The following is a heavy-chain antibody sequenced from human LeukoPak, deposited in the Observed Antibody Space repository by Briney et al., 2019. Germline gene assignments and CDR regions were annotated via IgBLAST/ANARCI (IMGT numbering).Heavy chain of an antibody. CDR3: ARVAAGNYLYSGFDY. D-gene: IGHD1-7*01. CDR2: IYYSGRT. V-gene: IGHV4-39*07. J-gene: IGHJ4*02. Sequence: SETLSLTCTVSGGSISSSSYYWGWIRQPPGKGLEWIGSIYYSGRTYYNPSLKSRVTISVDTSKNQFSLKLSSVTAADTAVYYCARVAAGNYLYSGFDYWGQGTLVTVSS. CDR1: GGSISSSSYY.